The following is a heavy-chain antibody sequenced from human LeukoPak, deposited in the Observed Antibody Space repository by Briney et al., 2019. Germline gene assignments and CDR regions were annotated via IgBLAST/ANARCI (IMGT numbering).Heavy chain of an antibody. CDR2: IYYSGST. V-gene: IGHV4-59*01. CDR3: ARSKGRYRYYYYGMDV. CDR1: GGSISSYY. Sequence: SETLSLTCTVSGGSISSYYWSWIRQPPGKGLEWIGYIYYSGSTNYNPSLKSRVTISVDTSKNQFSLKLSSVTAADTAVYYCARSKGRYRYYYYGMDVWGQGTTVTVSS. D-gene: IGHD1-14*01. J-gene: IGHJ6*02.